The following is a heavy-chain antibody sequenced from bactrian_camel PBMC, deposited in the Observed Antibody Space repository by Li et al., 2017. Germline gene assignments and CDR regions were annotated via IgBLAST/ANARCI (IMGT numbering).Heavy chain of an antibody. J-gene: IGHJ6*01. Sequence: HVQLVESGGGSVQAGGSLRLSRQAPGTWADRNCLGWFRQIPGKEREGVACIAYDGDTTYADSVKGRFTISRANTMNTAYLQMDSLKTEDTAMYYCAKMAPWYNDYDGGNAWGQGTQVTVS. CDR3: AKMAPWYNDYDGGNA. V-gene: IGHV3S53*01. D-gene: IGHD4*01. CDR2: IAYDGDT. CDR1: GTWADRNC.